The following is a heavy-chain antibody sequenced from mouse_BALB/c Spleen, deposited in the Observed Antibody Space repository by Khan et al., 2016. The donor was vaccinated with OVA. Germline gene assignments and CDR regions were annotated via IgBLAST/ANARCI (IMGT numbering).Heavy chain of an antibody. CDR2: ILSAGST. CDR3: ARRGYDYGRGALFAY. J-gene: IGHJ3*01. V-gene: IGHV2-2*02. Sequence: QVQLKQSGPGLVQPSQSLSITCTVSGFSLTNYSVHWVRQSPGKGLEWLGVILSAGSTDYNAAFISRMTIRKDNSRSRVFFKMNSMQPNDTAIYYCARRGYDYGRGALFAYWGQGTLVTVSA. CDR1: GFSLTNYS. D-gene: IGHD2-4*01.